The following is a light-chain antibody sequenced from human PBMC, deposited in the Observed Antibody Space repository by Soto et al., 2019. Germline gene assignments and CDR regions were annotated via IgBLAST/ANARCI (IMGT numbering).Light chain of an antibody. J-gene: IGKJ1*01. CDR2: GAS. CDR3: QHYGASSWT. V-gene: IGKV3-20*01. Sequence: EIVLTQSPGTLSLSPGERATLSCRASQSVSSSFLAWYQQKPGQAPRLLIYGASTRTTGIPHRFSGGGSGSDITLTTGRLEPEDFAVYYCQHYGASSWTFGQGTKVEIK. CDR1: QSVSSSF.